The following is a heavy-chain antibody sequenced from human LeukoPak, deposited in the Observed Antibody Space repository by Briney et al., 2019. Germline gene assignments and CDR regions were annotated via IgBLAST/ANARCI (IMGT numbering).Heavy chain of an antibody. D-gene: IGHD2-2*01. Sequence: LVKVSCKASGGTFSSYTISWVRQAPGQGLEWMGRIIPILGIANYAQKFQGRVTITADKSTSTAYMELSSLRFEYTAVYYWYLSQFIVVVPAAVLFDPWGQGTLVPVSS. CDR1: GGTFSSYT. V-gene: IGHV1-69*02. CDR3: YLSQFIVVVPAAVLFDP. CDR2: IIPILGIA. J-gene: IGHJ5*02.